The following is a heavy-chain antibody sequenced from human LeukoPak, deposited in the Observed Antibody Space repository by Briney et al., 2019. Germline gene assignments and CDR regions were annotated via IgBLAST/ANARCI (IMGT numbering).Heavy chain of an antibody. V-gene: IGHV3-23*01. Sequence: GGSLRLSCAASGFTFSSYAMSWVRQAPGKGLEWVSAISGSGGSTYYADSVKGRFTISRDNSKNTLYLQMNSLRAEDTAVYYCARVGGRVLEWLLYNDYWGQGTLVTVSS. D-gene: IGHD3-3*01. CDR1: GFTFSSYA. J-gene: IGHJ4*02. CDR2: ISGSGGST. CDR3: ARVGGRVLEWLLYNDY.